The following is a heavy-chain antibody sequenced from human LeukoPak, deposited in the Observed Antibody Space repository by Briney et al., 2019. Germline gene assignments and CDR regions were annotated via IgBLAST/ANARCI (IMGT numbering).Heavy chain of an antibody. D-gene: IGHD3-10*02. Sequence: GGSLRLSCTASGFILSSYEMHWVRQAPGKGLEWLSHIGYSGSPIDYADSVKGRFTISRDNAKNTLFLQMNNLRAEDTAVYYCAELGITMIGGVWGKGTTVTISS. J-gene: IGHJ6*04. CDR3: AELGITMIGGV. CDR1: GFILSSYE. V-gene: IGHV3-48*03. CDR2: IGYSGSPI.